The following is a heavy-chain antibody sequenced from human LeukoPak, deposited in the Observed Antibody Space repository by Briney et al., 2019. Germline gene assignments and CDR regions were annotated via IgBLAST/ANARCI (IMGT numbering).Heavy chain of an antibody. CDR1: GGTFSSYA. D-gene: IGHD3-22*01. CDR3: ARSRIDYYDSSGYLYYFDY. V-gene: IGHV1-69*13. CDR2: IIPIFGTA. Sequence: ASVKVSCKASGGTFSSYAISWVRQAPGQGLEWMGGIIPIFGTANYAQKFQGRVTITADESTSTAYMELSSLRSEDTAVYYCARSRIDYYDSSGYLYYFDYWGQGTLVTVSS. J-gene: IGHJ4*02.